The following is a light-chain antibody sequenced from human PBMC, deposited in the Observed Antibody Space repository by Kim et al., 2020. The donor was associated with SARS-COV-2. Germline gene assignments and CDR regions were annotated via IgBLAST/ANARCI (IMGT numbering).Light chain of an antibody. CDR3: LQHHTYPIT. Sequence: ASVGDSVTITCRASQDIRNDLGWYQQNPGRAPKRLLYGASSLQSAVPSRFSGSGSGTGFTLTISSLRPEDFATYFCLQHHTYPITFGQGTRLEIK. CDR1: QDIRND. J-gene: IGKJ5*01. CDR2: GAS. V-gene: IGKV1-17*01.